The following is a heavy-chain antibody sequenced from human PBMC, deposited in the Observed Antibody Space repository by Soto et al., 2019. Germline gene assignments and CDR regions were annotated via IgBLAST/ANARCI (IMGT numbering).Heavy chain of an antibody. V-gene: IGHV3-48*01. CDR2: ISSSSTTK. CDR1: GFTFSSYS. J-gene: IGHJ5*02. D-gene: IGHD2-15*01. Sequence: EVQLVESGGGLVQPGGSLRLSCAASGFTFSSYSMNWVRQAPGKGLEWVSYISSSSTTKYYADSVKGRFTISRDNAKNSLYLQMNSLRAEDTAVYYCARDGCSGSNCWGWFAPWGEGTLVTVSS. CDR3: ARDGCSGSNCWGWFAP.